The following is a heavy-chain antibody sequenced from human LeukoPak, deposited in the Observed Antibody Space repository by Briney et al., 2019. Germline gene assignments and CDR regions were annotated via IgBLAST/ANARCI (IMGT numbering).Heavy chain of an antibody. D-gene: IGHD3-3*01. V-gene: IGHV3-7*01. J-gene: IGHJ4*02. CDR1: GFTFSNYA. CDR3: ARRVEYYDFWSGYSLYFDY. Sequence: PGGSLRLSCAASGFTFSNYAMSWVRQAPGKGLEWVANIKQDGSEKYYVDSVKGRFTISRDNAKNSLYLQMNSLRAEDTAVYYCARRVEYYDFWSGYSLYFDYWGQGTLVTVPS. CDR2: IKQDGSEK.